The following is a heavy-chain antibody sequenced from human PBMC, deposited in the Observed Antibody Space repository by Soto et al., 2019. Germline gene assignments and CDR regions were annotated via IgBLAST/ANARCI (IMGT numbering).Heavy chain of an antibody. CDR1: GYTFTSYD. CDR2: MNPNSGNT. V-gene: IGHV1-8*01. Sequence: QVQLVQSGAEVKKPGASVKVSCQASGYTFTSYDINWVRQATGQGLEWMGWMNPNSGNTGYAQKFQGRVTMTRNTSISTDYMELSSLRSDDTAVYYCATANSDILTGYYWDPPYYYYYMDVWGKGTTVTVSS. J-gene: IGHJ6*03. CDR3: ATANSDILTGYYWDPPYYYYYMDV. D-gene: IGHD3-9*01.